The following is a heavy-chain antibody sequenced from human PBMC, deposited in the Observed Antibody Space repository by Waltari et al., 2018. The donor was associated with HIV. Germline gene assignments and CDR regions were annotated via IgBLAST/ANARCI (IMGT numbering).Heavy chain of an antibody. CDR2: ISSSSSTI. CDR1: GFTFSSYS. J-gene: IGHJ5*02. Sequence: EVQLVESGGGLVQPGGSLRLSCAASGFTFSSYSMNWVRQAPGKGLEWVSYISSSSSTIYYADSVKGRFTISRDNAKNSLYLQMNSLRAEDTAVYYCARVRGDPQGWFDPWGQGTLVTVSS. CDR3: ARVRGDPQGWFDP. V-gene: IGHV3-48*04.